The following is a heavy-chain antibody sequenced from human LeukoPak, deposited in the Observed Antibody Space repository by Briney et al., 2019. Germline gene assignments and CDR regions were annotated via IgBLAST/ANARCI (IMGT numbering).Heavy chain of an antibody. J-gene: IGHJ4*02. CDR3: AKDLFDSSGWYASKAYYFDY. D-gene: IGHD6-19*01. CDR1: GFTFSSYS. Sequence: GGSLRLSCAASGFTFSSYSMNWVRQAPGKGLEWVSYISSSNSTIYYADSMKGRFTISRDNAKNSLYLQMNSLRAEDTAVYYCAKDLFDSSGWYASKAYYFDYWGQGTLVTVSS. CDR2: ISSSNSTI. V-gene: IGHV3-48*01.